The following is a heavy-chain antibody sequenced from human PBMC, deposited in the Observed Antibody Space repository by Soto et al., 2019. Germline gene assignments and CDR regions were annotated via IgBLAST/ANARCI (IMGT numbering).Heavy chain of an antibody. D-gene: IGHD3-3*01. V-gene: IGHV4-59*11. CDR3: ARDVGLQHDTGYYDFWSGKNNWFDP. Sequence: PSETLSLTCTVSGGSISGHYWSWIRQPPGKGLQYIGYISYSGSTNYNPSLKSRVTISVDTSNNQFFLRLSSVTAADTAVYYCARDVGLQHDTGYYDFWSGKNNWFDPWGQGILVTVSS. CDR2: ISYSGST. CDR1: GGSISGHY. J-gene: IGHJ5*02.